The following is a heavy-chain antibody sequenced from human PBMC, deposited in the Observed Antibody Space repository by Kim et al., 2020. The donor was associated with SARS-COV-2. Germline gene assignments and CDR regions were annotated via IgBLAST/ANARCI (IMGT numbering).Heavy chain of an antibody. V-gene: IGHV4-34*01. D-gene: IGHD2-2*01. CDR2: INHSGST. CDR3: ASRPRYCSTQRCYYYMDV. CDR1: GGSFSGYY. J-gene: IGHJ6*03. Sequence: SETLSLTCAVYGGSFSGYYWSWIRQPPGKGLEWIGEINHSGSTNYNPSLKSRVTISVDTSKNQFSLKLSSVTAADTAVYYCASRPRYCSTQRCYYYMDVWGKGTTVTVSS.